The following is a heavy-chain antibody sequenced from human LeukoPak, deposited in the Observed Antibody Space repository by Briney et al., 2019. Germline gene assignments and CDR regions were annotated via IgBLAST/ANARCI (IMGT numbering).Heavy chain of an antibody. CDR3: AKSVQQLVWTLFDY. J-gene: IGHJ4*02. CDR2: ISPDGKDT. CDR1: GFTFSNYW. Sequence: PGGSLRLSCAASGFTFSNYWIYWVRQVPGKGLVWVSRISPDGKDTSHADSVKGRFTISRDNAKNTLYLQMNSLRAEDTAVYYCAKSVQQLVWTLFDYWGQGTLVTVSS. V-gene: IGHV3-74*01. D-gene: IGHD6-13*01.